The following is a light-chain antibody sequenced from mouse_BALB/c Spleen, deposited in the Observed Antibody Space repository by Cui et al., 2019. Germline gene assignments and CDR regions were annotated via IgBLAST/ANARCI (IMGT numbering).Light chain of an antibody. CDR2: LTS. CDR3: QQWSSNPLT. CDR1: SSVSY. V-gene: IGKV4-68*01. Sequence: QIVQTKSPALMSASPGEKVTMTCSASSSVSYMYWYQQKPRSSPKPWIYLTSNLASGVPARFSGSGSGTSYSLTISSMEAEDAATYYCQQWSSNPLTFGAGTKLELK. J-gene: IGKJ5*01.